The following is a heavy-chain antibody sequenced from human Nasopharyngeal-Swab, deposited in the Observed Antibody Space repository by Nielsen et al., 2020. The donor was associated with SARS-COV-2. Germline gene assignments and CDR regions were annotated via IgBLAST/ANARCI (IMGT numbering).Heavy chain of an antibody. D-gene: IGHD3-10*01. Sequence: WVRQAPGQRLEWMGWINAGNGNTKYSQKFQGRVTITRDTSAGTAYMELSSLRSEDTAVYYCARGRGYYGSGGYYYYMDVWGKGTTVTVSS. V-gene: IGHV1-3*01. CDR3: ARGRGYYGSGGYYYYMDV. J-gene: IGHJ6*03. CDR2: INAGNGNT.